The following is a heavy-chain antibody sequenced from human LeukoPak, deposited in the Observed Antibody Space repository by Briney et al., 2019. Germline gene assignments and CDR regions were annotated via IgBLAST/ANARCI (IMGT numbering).Heavy chain of an antibody. V-gene: IGHV1-46*01. CDR1: GYIFTSSY. CDR3: ATPFITMVRGVIPAAFDI. CDR2: INPSGGST. D-gene: IGHD3-10*01. Sequence: GASVKVSCKASGYIFTSSYIHWVRQAPGQGLEWMGMINPSGGSTGYAQKFQGRVTMTRDMSTSTVYMELSSLRSEDTAVYYCATPFITMVRGVIPAAFDIWGQGTMVTVSS. J-gene: IGHJ3*02.